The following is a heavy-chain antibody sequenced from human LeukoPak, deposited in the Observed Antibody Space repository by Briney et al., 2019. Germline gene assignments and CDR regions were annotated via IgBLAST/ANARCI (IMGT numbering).Heavy chain of an antibody. D-gene: IGHD2-21*01. V-gene: IGHV3-21*01. Sequence: GGSLRLSCAASGFTFSSYSMNWVRQAPGKGLEWVSSISSSSYIYYADSVKGRFTISRDNAKNSLYPQMNSPRAEDTAVYYCARERGGELWWRPQPFEFDYWGQGTLVTVSS. CDR3: ARERGGELWWRPQPFEFDY. J-gene: IGHJ4*02. CDR2: ISSSSYI. CDR1: GFTFSSYS.